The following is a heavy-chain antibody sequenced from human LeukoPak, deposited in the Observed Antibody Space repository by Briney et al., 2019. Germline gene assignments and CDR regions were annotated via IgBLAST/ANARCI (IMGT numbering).Heavy chain of an antibody. V-gene: IGHV3-48*03. CDR1: GFTFSSYE. CDR2: ISSSGSTI. Sequence: GGSLRLSCAASGFTFSSYEMNWVRQAPGKGLEWVSYISSSGSTIYYADSVKGRFTISRDNAKNSLYLQMNSLRAEDTAVYYCASYTYYYDSGGYYYVPYWGQGTLVTVSS. D-gene: IGHD3-22*01. CDR3: ASYTYYYDSGGYYYVPY. J-gene: IGHJ4*02.